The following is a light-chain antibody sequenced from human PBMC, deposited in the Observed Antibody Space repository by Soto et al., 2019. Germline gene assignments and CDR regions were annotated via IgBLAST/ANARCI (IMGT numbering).Light chain of an antibody. CDR2: EGN. Sequence: QCVLTQPASVSGSPGQSITISCTGSSSDVGSYNLVSWYQQYPGKAPKLMIFEGNKRPSGVSNRFSASKSGNTASLTISGLQAEDEADYYCWSYAGRRTFEVFGGGTKLTVL. CDR3: WSYAGRRTFEV. V-gene: IGLV2-23*03. J-gene: IGLJ2*01. CDR1: SSDVGSYNL.